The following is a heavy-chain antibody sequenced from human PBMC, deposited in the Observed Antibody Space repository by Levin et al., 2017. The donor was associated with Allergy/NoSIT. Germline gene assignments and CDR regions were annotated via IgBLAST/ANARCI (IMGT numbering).Heavy chain of an antibody. J-gene: IGHJ4*02. CDR1: GFTFSSFA. CDR2: ININGGRT. CDR3: AKEGPYWNYFDS. V-gene: IGHV3-23*01. Sequence: LGGSLRLSCAASGFTFSSFAMSWVRQAPGKGLEWVSSININGGRTNYADSVKGRFTVSRDNSKDTLYLQMSSLRVEDTAVYYCAKEGPYWNYFDSWGQGTLVTVSS. D-gene: IGHD1-1*01.